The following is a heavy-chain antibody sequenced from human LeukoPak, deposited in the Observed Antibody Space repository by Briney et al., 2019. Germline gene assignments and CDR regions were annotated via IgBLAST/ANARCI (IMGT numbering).Heavy chain of an antibody. V-gene: IGHV1-8*02. Sequence: ASVKVSCKASGYTFTSYAMNWVRQATGQGLEWMGWMNPNSGNTGYAQKFQGRVTMTRNTSISTAYMELSSLRSEDTAVYYCARGSGSPMLSFFDYYGSGSYYNFDYWGQGTLVTVSS. J-gene: IGHJ4*02. CDR2: MNPNSGNT. CDR1: GYTFTSYA. CDR3: ARGSGSPMLSFFDYYGSGSYYNFDY. D-gene: IGHD3-10*01.